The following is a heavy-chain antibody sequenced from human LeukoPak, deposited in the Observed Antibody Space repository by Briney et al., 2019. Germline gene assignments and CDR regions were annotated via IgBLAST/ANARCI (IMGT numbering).Heavy chain of an antibody. CDR3: AELGITMIGGV. J-gene: IGHJ6*04. V-gene: IGHV3-7*01. D-gene: IGHD3-10*02. Sequence: PGESLRLSCAASGFPFTTYWLAWVRQPPGKGLEWVANIKQDGTEKYYVDSVKGRFTISRDNAKNSLYLQMNSLRAEDTAVYYCAELGITMIGGVWGKGTTVTISS. CDR2: IKQDGTEK. CDR1: GFPFTTYW.